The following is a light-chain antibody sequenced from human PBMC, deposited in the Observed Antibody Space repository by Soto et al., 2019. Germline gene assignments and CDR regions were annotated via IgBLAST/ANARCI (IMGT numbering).Light chain of an antibody. CDR2: AAS. CDR1: QGISSY. Sequence: DIQLTQSPSFLSASVGDRVTITCRASQGISSYLAWYQQKPGKAPKLLIYAASTLQSGVPSRFSGSGSGTEFTLTISSLQPEDSAPYYCQQLNSYPPTFGQGTRLEIK. CDR3: QQLNSYPPT. J-gene: IGKJ5*01. V-gene: IGKV1-9*01.